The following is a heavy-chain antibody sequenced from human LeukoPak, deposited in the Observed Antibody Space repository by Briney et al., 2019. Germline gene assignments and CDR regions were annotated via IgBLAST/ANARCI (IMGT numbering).Heavy chain of an antibody. D-gene: IGHD3-10*01. CDR1: GGTFSSYA. V-gene: IGHV1-69*13. CDR3: ARGSPKKSITDY. J-gene: IGHJ4*02. Sequence: SVKVSCKASGGTFSSYAITWVRQAPGHGLEWMGGIIPILGTASYAQKFQGRVTITADESASMAYMELSSLRSEDTAVYYCARGSPKKSITDYWGQGTLVTVSS. CDR2: IIPILGTA.